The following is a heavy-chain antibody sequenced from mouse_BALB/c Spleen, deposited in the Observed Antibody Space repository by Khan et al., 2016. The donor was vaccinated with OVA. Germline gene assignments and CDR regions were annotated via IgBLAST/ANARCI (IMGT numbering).Heavy chain of an antibody. D-gene: IGHD2-1*01. J-gene: IGHJ4*01. CDR3: VKQNYGTLYAMDY. Sequence: QIQLQQSGPALVAPSQSLSITCTVSGFSLTSYGVNWVSQPPGKGLEWLGVIWGDGSTNYHSVLISRLSISKDNYKRQVFLKLNCLQTVDTATYYCVKQNYGTLYAMDYWGQGTAVNVYS. CDR1: GFSLTSYG. V-gene: IGHV2-3*01. CDR2: IWGDGST.